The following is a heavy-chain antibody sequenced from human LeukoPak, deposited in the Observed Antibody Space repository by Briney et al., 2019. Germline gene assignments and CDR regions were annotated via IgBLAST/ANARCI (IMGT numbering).Heavy chain of an antibody. V-gene: IGHV3-20*04. Sequence: PGGSLRLSCAASGFTFSSYAMSWVRQAPGKGLEWVSGINWNGGSTGYADSVKGRFTIPRDNAKNSLYLQMNSLRAEDTALYYCARGGTVTFPLDYWGQGTLVTVSS. CDR3: ARGGTVTFPLDY. J-gene: IGHJ4*02. D-gene: IGHD4-17*01. CDR2: INWNGGST. CDR1: GFTFSSYA.